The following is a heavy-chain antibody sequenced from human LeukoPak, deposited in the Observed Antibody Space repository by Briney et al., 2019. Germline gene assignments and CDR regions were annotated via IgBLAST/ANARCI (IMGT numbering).Heavy chain of an antibody. CDR1: GFTFSSYS. CDR3: ARARITIFGVVN. J-gene: IGHJ4*02. CDR2: ISSSSSYI. Sequence: GGSLRLSCAASGFTFSSYSMNWVRQAPGKGLEWVSSISSSSSYIYYADSVKGRFTISRDNSKNTLYLQMNSLRAEDTAVYYCARARITIFGVVNWGQGTLVTVSS. V-gene: IGHV3-21*01. D-gene: IGHD3-3*01.